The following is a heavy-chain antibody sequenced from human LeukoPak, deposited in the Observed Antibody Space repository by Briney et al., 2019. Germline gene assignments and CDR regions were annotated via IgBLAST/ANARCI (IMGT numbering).Heavy chain of an antibody. CDR3: GRPYRVYGHFPFDY. CDR1: GASISGSPYY. D-gene: IGHD3-10*01. CDR2: FYDGGSI. V-gene: IGHV4-39*01. Sequence: PSETLSLTCTVSGASISGSPYYWGWIRQSPGKGLEWIGSFYDGGSIYYNPSLESPVIVSVDTSKNQFSLNMSSVTAADTAMYYCGRPYRVYGHFPFDYWGQGILVTVSS. J-gene: IGHJ4*02.